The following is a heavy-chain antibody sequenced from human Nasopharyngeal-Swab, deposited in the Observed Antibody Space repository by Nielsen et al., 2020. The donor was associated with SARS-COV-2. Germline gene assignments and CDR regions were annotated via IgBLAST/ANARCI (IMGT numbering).Heavy chain of an antibody. CDR3: ARAGRVGDAFTGLDV. J-gene: IGHJ6*02. V-gene: IGHV4-39*01. Sequence: SETLSLTCTVSGASVSTDTYYWGWVRQPPGKGLEWIATIYYSGRTYYNPSLKSRVTISVDTSKSQFSLKLNSVTATDTAVYYCARAGRVGDAFTGLDVWGQGTTVTVSS. D-gene: IGHD1-26*01. CDR1: GASVSTDTYY. CDR2: IYYSGRT.